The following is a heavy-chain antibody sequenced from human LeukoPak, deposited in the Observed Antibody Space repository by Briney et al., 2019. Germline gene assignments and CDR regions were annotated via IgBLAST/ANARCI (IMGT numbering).Heavy chain of an antibody. J-gene: IGHJ4*02. CDR3: AKDSSGWYADY. D-gene: IGHD6-19*01. CDR1: GFTFSSYG. CDR2: ISGSGGGT. V-gene: IGHV3-23*01. Sequence: PGGSLRLSCAASGFTFSSYGMSWVRQAPGKGLEWVSGISGSGGGTYYADSVKGRFTISRDNSKNTLYLQMNSLRAEDTAVYYCAKDSSGWYADYWGQGTLVTVSS.